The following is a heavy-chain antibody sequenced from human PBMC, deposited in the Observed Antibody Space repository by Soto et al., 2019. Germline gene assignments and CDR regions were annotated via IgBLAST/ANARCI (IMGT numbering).Heavy chain of an antibody. CDR3: AKARHSTSWYGLEADF. CDR2: ISHGGDNN. J-gene: IGHJ4*02. V-gene: IGHV3-30*09. D-gene: IGHD6-13*01. Sequence: QVQLVESGGGVVQPGRSLRLSCAASGFIFSDYAMHCVRQAPGKGREWVAVISHGGDNNYYADSVRGRFAISRDNLKNTVDLQMNSLNPEDTAVYHCAKARHSTSWYGLEADFWGQGTLGTVSS. CDR1: GFIFSDYA.